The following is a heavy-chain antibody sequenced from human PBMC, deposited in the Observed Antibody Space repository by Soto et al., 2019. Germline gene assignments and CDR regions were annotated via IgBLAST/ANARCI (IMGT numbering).Heavy chain of an antibody. V-gene: IGHV1-58*01. D-gene: IGHD6-19*01. CDR1: GFTFTSSA. J-gene: IGHJ5*02. Sequence: SVKVSCKASGFTFTSSAVQWVRQARGQRLEWIGWIVVGSGNTNYAQKFQERVTITRDMSTSTAYMELSSLSSEDTAVYYCAADSSWYSSGWYRLDPWGQGTLVTVSS. CDR2: IVVGSGNT. CDR3: AADSSWYSSGWYRLDP.